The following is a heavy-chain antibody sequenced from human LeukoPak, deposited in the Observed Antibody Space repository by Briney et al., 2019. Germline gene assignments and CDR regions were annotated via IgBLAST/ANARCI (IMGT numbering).Heavy chain of an antibody. D-gene: IGHD5-12*01. CDR2: INWNSDSI. CDR1: GFTFYDYA. Sequence: PGGSLRLSCAVSGFTFYDYAMHWVRQVPGKGLEWVSGINWNSDSIGYADSVKGRFTTSRDKAKNSLYLQRNSLRAEDTAFYYCAINGGGDSGYGNFDYWGQGTLVTVSS. V-gene: IGHV3-9*01. J-gene: IGHJ4*02. CDR3: AINGGGDSGYGNFDY.